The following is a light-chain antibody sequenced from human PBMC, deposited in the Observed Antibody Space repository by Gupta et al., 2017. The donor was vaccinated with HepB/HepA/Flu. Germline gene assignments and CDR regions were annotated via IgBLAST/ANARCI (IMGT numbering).Light chain of an antibody. CDR3: QQYDNLPTLT. CDR1: QDISNY. CDR2: DAS. V-gene: IGKV1-33*01. Sequence: DIQLTQSPSSLSASVGDRVTITCQASQDISNYLNWYQQKPGKAPKLLIYDASNWETGVPSRFSGSGSGTDLTFTIRSLQAEDIATYDCQQYDNLPTLTFGEGTKVEIK. J-gene: IGKJ4*01.